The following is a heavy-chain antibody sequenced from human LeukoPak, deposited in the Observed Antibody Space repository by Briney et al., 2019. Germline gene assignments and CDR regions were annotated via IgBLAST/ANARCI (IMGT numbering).Heavy chain of an antibody. J-gene: IGHJ3*02. CDR2: ISSSGSTI. V-gene: IGHV3-11*04. D-gene: IGHD2-2*01. Sequence: GGSLRLSCAASGFTFSDYYMSWIRQAPGKGLEWVSYISSSGSTIYYADSVKGRFTISKDNAKNSLYLQMNSLRAEDTAVYYCARGVVLGYCSSTSCYHAFDIWGQGTMVTVSS. CDR1: GFTFSDYY. CDR3: ARGVVLGYCSSTSCYHAFDI.